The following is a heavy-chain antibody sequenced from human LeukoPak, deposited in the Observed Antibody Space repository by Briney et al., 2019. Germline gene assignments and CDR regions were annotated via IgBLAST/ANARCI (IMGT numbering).Heavy chain of an antibody. CDR2: MKSNTDRRTT. Sequence: PGRSLSLSCAASVFTFSNAWMSCGPQAPGQGLGGVGRMKSNTDRRTTDSSPPMKGTSTISTDDSKTTLYLQMNSLKTEDTAVYYCTAELYDCWSGYNAFDTWGQGTMVTVSS. CDR3: TAELYDCWSGYNAFDT. J-gene: IGHJ3*02. D-gene: IGHD3-3*01. CDR1: VFTFSNAW. V-gene: IGHV3-15*01.